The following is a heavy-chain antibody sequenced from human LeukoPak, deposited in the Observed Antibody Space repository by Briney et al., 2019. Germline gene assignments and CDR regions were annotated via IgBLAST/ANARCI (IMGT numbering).Heavy chain of an antibody. D-gene: IGHD4-11*01. Sequence: GGSLRLSCAASGFTFSSYSMNWVRQAPGKGLEWVSSISSSSSYIYYADSVKGRFTISRDNSKNTLYLQMNSLRAEDTAVYYCAKGGYSNGRYYYYMDVWGKGTTVTVSS. V-gene: IGHV3-21*04. CDR3: AKGGYSNGRYYYYMDV. J-gene: IGHJ6*03. CDR2: ISSSSSYI. CDR1: GFTFSSYS.